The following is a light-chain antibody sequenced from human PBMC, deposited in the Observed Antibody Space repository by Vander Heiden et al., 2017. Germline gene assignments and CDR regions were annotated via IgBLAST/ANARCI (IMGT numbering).Light chain of an antibody. CDR2: DVS. CDR1: SSDLGGYNY. Sequence: QSALTQPASVSGSPGQSITISCTETSSDLGGYNYVSWYQQHPGKAPKLMIYDVSNRPLGISKRFSGSKSGNTASLTISGLQAEDEADYYCSSYTSSSTVVFGGGTKLTVL. J-gene: IGLJ2*01. CDR3: SSYTSSSTVV. V-gene: IGLV2-14*03.